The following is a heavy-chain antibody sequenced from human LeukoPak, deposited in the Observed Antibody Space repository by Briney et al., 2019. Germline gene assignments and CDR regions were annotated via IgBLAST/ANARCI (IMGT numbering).Heavy chain of an antibody. V-gene: IGHV4-34*01. CDR2: INDSGST. J-gene: IGHJ3*02. CDR3: ARGLGYSSSRRGAFEI. Sequence: SETLSLTCAVYGGSFSGYYWSWIRQPPGKGLEWIGQINDSGSTNYNPCLKSRVTISVDTSKNQFSLKLSSVTAADTAVYYCARGLGYSSSRRGAFEIWGQGTMVTVSS. CDR1: GGSFSGYY. D-gene: IGHD6-13*01.